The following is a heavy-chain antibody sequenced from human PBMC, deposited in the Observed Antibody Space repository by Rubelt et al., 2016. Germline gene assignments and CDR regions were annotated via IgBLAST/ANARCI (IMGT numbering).Heavy chain of an antibody. D-gene: IGHD6-13*01. V-gene: IGHV4-39*01. CDR1: GGSISSGGYY. J-gene: IGHJ4*02. CDR2: IYYSGST. CDR3: VRLNLVAAAGVDY. Sequence: QLQESGPGLVKPSQTLSLTCTVSGGSISSGGYYWGWIRQPPGKGLEWIGSIYYSGSTYYNPSLRSRVTMCVGTSKNQFTQTVSSVTAADTAVYYWVRLNLVAAAGVDYWGQGTLVTVSS.